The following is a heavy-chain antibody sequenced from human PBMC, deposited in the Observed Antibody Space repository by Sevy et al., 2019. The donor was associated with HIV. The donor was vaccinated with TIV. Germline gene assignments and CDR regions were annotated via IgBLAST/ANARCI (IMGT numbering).Heavy chain of an antibody. CDR3: SKDRFDGSGYYPEGAFDI. CDR2: ISGSGFST. Sequence: GESLKSSCAASGFTFNNYAMNWVRQAPGKGLEWVSAISGSGFSTYYANSVKGRFTFSRGNSKNTQYLQMKRLRAEDTAVYYCSKDRFDGSGYYPEGAFDIWGQGTMVTVSS. J-gene: IGHJ3*02. V-gene: IGHV3-23*01. D-gene: IGHD3-22*01. CDR1: GFTFNNYA.